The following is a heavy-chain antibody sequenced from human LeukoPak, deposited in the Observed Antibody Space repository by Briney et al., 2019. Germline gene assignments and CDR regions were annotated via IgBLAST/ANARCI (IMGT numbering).Heavy chain of an antibody. V-gene: IGHV4-39*01. CDR3: ATSDTVSTYNWFDP. CDR2: IHYSGST. J-gene: IGHJ5*02. CDR1: GGSISSNTYY. D-gene: IGHD5/OR15-5a*01. Sequence: WETLSLTCTVSGGSISSNTYYWGWIRRPPGKGLEWIGNIHYSGSTHYNPSLKSRVTISVDTSKNQFSLNLSSLTAADTAVYYCATSDTVSTYNWFDPWGQGTLVTVSS.